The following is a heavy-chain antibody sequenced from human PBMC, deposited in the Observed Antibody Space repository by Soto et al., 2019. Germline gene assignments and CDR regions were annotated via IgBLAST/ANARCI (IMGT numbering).Heavy chain of an antibody. D-gene: IGHD2-8*01. CDR1: GFTFDDYA. J-gene: IGHJ6*03. V-gene: IGHV3-9*01. CDR3: PKGFRTNQPKALKLSPPYSYYDYINV. Sequence: GGSLRLSCAASGFTFDDYAMHWVRQAPGKGLEWVSGISWNSGSIAYADSVKGRFTISRDNAKNSLYLQMNSLRAEDTALYYCPKGFRTNQPKALKLSPPYSYYDYINVWGDGSRVTVS. CDR2: ISWNSGSI.